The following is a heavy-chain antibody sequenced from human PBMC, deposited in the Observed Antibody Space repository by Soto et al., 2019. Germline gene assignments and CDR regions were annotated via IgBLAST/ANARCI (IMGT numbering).Heavy chain of an antibody. Sequence: EVQLVESGGGLVQPGRSLRLSCAASGFTLDDYAMHWVRQAPGKGLEWVSGISWNSGSIGYADSVKGRFTISRDNAKNSLYLQMNSLRAEDTALYYCAKDIWGTARNYYYYGMDVWGQGTTVTVSS. V-gene: IGHV3-9*01. D-gene: IGHD3-16*01. J-gene: IGHJ6*02. CDR2: ISWNSGSI. CDR1: GFTLDDYA. CDR3: AKDIWGTARNYYYYGMDV.